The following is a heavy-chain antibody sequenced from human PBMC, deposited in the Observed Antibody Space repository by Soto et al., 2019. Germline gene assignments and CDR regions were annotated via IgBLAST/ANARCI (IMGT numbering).Heavy chain of an antibody. D-gene: IGHD4-17*01. Sequence: QPGGSLRLSCAASGFTFSSYGMHWVRQAPGKGLEWVAVISYDGSNKYYADSVKGRFTISRDNSKNTLYLQMNSLRAEDTAVYYCAKLSVGDQQFDYWGQGTLVTVSS. CDR2: ISYDGSNK. CDR3: AKLSVGDQQFDY. CDR1: GFTFSSYG. V-gene: IGHV3-30*18. J-gene: IGHJ4*02.